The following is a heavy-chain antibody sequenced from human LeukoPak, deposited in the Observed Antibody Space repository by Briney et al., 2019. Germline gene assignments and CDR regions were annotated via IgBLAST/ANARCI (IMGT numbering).Heavy chain of an antibody. CDR3: ARALLLWFGEPDAFDI. CDR2: IYYSGST. V-gene: IGHV4-59*01. Sequence: SETLSLTCTVSGGSISSYYWSWIRQPPGRGLEWIGYIYYSGSTNYNPSLKSRVTISVDTSKNQFSLKLSSVTAADTAVYYCARALLLWFGEPDAFDIWGQGTMVTVSS. J-gene: IGHJ3*02. CDR1: GGSISSYY. D-gene: IGHD3-10*01.